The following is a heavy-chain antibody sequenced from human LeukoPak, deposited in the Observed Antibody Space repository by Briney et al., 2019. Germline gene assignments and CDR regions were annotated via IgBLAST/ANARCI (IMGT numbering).Heavy chain of an antibody. CDR3: AKAPGAVVPAARDY. CDR2: ISGTGGST. D-gene: IGHD2-2*01. J-gene: IGHJ4*02. Sequence: GGSLRLSCAASGFTFSDYAMSWVRQAPGKGLEWVSAISGTGGSTWYADSVKGRVTISRDNSKNTLYLQMNSLRAEDTAVYYCAKAPGAVVPAARDYWGQGTLVTVSS. CDR1: GFTFSDYA. V-gene: IGHV3-23*01.